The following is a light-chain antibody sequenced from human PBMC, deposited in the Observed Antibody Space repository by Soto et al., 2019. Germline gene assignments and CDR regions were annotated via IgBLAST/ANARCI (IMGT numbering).Light chain of an antibody. J-gene: IGKJ4*01. CDR3: QQYDNWPPKT. V-gene: IGKV3-15*01. CDR2: DAT. CDR1: QSVRNN. Sequence: EVVMTQSPPTLSVSPGERATLSCKASQSVRNNLVWYLQKPGQAPRPIIYDATTRATGIPVRFSGSGSGTEFTLTISSLQSEDVGVYYCQQYDNWPPKTFGGGTKVEVK.